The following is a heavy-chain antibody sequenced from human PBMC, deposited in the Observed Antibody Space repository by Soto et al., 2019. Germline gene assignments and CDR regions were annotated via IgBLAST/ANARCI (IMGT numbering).Heavy chain of an antibody. CDR2: IIPIFGTA. D-gene: IGHD5-18*01. J-gene: IGHJ5*02. Sequence: SVKVSCKASGGTFSSYAISWVRQAPGQGLEWMGGIIPIFGTANYAQKFQGRVTITADKSTSTAYMELSSLRSEDTAVYYCARGRLGIGWLFDLRGQGSLVTVSS. CDR1: GGTFSSYA. V-gene: IGHV1-69*06. CDR3: ARGRLGIGWLFDL.